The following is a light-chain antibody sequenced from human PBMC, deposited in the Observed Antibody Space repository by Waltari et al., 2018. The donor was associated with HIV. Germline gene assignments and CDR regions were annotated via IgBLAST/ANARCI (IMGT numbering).Light chain of an antibody. J-gene: IGLJ3*02. V-gene: IGLV2-11*01. CDR3: CSFAGRNTWV. Sequence: QSALTQPRSVSGSPGQSVTVSCTGPNNDVGNYTYVSWYQQFPDRAPKPIIYDVNKRPSGVPDRFSGSKSGNSASLIISELRAEDEADYHCCSFAGRNTWVFGGGTKVTVL. CDR2: DVN. CDR1: NNDVGNYTY.